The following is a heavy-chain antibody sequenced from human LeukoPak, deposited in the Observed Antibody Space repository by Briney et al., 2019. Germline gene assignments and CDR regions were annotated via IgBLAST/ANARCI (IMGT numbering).Heavy chain of an antibody. CDR3: AKRWTAVASTEAFDI. J-gene: IGHJ3*02. CDR1: GFTFSSYA. Sequence: GGSLRLSCAASGFTFSSYAMSWVRQAPGKGLEWVSTISNSGGSTYYADSVKGRFTISRDNSKNTLYLQMSSLRAEDTAVYYCAKRWTAVASTEAFDIWGQGTMVIVSS. D-gene: IGHD6-13*01. CDR2: ISNSGGST. V-gene: IGHV3-23*01.